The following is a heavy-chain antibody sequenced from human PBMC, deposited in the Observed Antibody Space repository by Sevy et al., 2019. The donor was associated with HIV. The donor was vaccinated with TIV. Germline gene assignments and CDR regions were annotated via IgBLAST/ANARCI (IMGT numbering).Heavy chain of an antibody. J-gene: IGHJ5*02. V-gene: IGHV1-2*02. Sequence: ASVKVSCKASGYTFTGYYMHWVRQAPGQGLEWMGWINPNSGGTNYAQKFQGRVTMTRDTSISTAYMELSRLRSDDTAVNYCARGDIVVVPAAMGYRFDPWGQGTLVTVSS. D-gene: IGHD2-2*01. CDR2: INPNSGGT. CDR3: ARGDIVVVPAAMGYRFDP. CDR1: GYTFTGYY.